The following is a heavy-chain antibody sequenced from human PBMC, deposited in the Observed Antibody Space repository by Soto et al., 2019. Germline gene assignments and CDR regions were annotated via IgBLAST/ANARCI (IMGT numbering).Heavy chain of an antibody. CDR3: ARTTYYYGSGTYYTYYYSYYLDV. D-gene: IGHD3-10*01. V-gene: IGHV4-59*01. CDR2: IYYSGST. CDR1: GGSISSYY. J-gene: IGHJ6*03. Sequence: QVQLQESGPGLVKPSETLSLTCTVSGGSISSYYWSWIRQPPGKGLEWIGYIYYSGSTNYNPSLKSRVTILVDTSKNQFSLKLSSVTAADTAVYYCARTTYYYGSGTYYTYYYSYYLDVWGKGTTVTVSS.